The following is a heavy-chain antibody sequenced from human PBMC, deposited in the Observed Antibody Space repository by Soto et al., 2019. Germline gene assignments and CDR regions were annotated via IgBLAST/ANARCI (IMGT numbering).Heavy chain of an antibody. V-gene: IGHV4-34*01. J-gene: IGHJ4*02. CDR3: ARGTDPPTVYSGYEKDRLYFDY. Sequence: QVQLQQWGAGLLKPSETLSLTCAVYGGSFSGYYWSWIRQPPGKGLEWIGEINHSGSTNYNPSLKSRVPISVDTSKNQFSLKLSSVTAADTAVYYCARGTDPPTVYSGYEKDRLYFDYWGQGTLVTVSS. D-gene: IGHD5-12*01. CDR2: INHSGST. CDR1: GGSFSGYY.